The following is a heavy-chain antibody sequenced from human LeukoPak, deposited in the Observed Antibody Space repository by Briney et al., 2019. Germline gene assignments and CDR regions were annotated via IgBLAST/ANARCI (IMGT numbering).Heavy chain of an antibody. Sequence: ASETVSCKASVYTFTSYDINWVRQATGQGLEWMGWMNPNSGNTGYAQKFQGRVTMTRNTSISTAYMELSSLRSEDTAVYYCARAGRGSGWPNYYYYGMDVWGQGTTVTVSS. CDR1: VYTFTSYD. CDR3: ARAGRGSGWPNYYYYGMDV. CDR2: MNPNSGNT. V-gene: IGHV1-8*01. J-gene: IGHJ6*02. D-gene: IGHD6-19*01.